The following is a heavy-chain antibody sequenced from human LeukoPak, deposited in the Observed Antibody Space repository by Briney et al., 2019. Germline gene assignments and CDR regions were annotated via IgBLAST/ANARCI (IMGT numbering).Heavy chain of an antibody. V-gene: IGHV4-39*07. CDR3: ARVLTPPIFGVVTHGDYFDY. CDR1: GGSISSSSYY. CDR2: IYYSGST. J-gene: IGHJ4*02. D-gene: IGHD3-3*01. Sequence: SETLSLTCTVSGGSISSSSYYWGWIRQPPGKGLEWIGSIYYSGSTYYNPSLKSRVTISVDTSKNQFSLKLSSVTAADTAVYYCARVLTPPIFGVVTHGDYFDYWGQGTLVTVSS.